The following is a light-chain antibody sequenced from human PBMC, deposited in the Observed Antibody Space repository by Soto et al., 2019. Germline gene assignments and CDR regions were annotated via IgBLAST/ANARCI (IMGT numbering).Light chain of an antibody. J-gene: IGLJ2*01. CDR3: SSYTSSNTRVV. CDR2: EVT. CDR1: SSDVGGYNY. Sequence: QSVLTQPASVSGSPGQSITICCTGTSSDVGGYNYVSWYQQHPGEAPKLVIYEVTNRPSRVSNRFSGSKSGNTASLTISGLQAEDEAHYYCSSYTSSNTRVVFGGGTKLTVL. V-gene: IGLV2-14*01.